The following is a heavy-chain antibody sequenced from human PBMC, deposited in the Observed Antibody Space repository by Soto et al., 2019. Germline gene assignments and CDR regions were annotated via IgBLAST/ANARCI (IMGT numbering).Heavy chain of an antibody. J-gene: IGHJ4*02. CDR1: GFTFSNYA. D-gene: IGHD2-15*01. CDR3: ALVVAAKGGVDY. V-gene: IGHV3-30*03. Sequence: GGSLRLSCVASGFTFSNYAMHWVRQAPGKGLEWVAIVSYDGDNEYYADSMRGRFFISRDNSKNTLYLQMNSLRAEDTAVYYCALVVAAKGGVDYWGQGTLVTVS. CDR2: VSYDGDNE.